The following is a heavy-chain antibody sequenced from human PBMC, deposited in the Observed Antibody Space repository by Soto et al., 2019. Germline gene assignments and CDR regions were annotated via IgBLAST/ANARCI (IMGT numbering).Heavy chain of an antibody. CDR1: GYTFTSYG. J-gene: IGHJ5*02. Sequence: GASVKVSCKASGYTFTSYGISWVRQAPGQGLEWMGWISAYNGNTNYAQKLQGRVTMTTDTSTSTAYMELRSLRSDDTAVYYCARDVSVLAAAGTIFDPWGQGTLVTVSS. D-gene: IGHD6-13*01. CDR3: ARDVSVLAAAGTIFDP. CDR2: ISAYNGNT. V-gene: IGHV1-18*01.